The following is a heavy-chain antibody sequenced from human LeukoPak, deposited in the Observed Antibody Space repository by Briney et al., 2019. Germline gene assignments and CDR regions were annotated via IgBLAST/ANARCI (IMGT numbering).Heavy chain of an antibody. J-gene: IGHJ6*02. CDR3: AKQHFMTTVMDYGMDV. CDR1: GFSFSSIW. CDR2: ISYDGSNK. V-gene: IGHV3-30*18. D-gene: IGHD4-17*01. Sequence: GGSLRLSCAASGFSFSSIWMSWVRQAPGKGLEWVAVISYDGSNKYYADSVKGRFTISRDNSKNTLYLQMNSLRAEDTAVYYCAKQHFMTTVMDYGMDVWGQGTTVTVSS.